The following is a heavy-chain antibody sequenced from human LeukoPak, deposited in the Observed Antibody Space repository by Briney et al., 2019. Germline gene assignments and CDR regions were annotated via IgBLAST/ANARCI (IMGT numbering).Heavy chain of an antibody. CDR3: AREVVTALDY. CDR2: INPSGGST. J-gene: IGHJ4*02. V-gene: IGHV1-46*01. CDR1: GYTFTSYY. Sequence: ASVKVSCKASGYTFTSYYMHWVRQAPGQGLEWMGNINPSGGSTSYAQKFQGRVTMTRDTSTSTVYMELSSLISEDTAVYYCAREVVTALDYWGQGTLVTVSS. D-gene: IGHD2-21*02.